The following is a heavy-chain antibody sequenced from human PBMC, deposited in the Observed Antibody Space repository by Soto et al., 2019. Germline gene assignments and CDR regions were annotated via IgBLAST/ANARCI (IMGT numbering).Heavy chain of an antibody. V-gene: IGHV4-34*01. CDR3: ARVGDYDSSGYYYGE. CDR1: GASFSGYY. Sequence: SDTLSLTCAVYGASFSGYYWCWCRQPPGKGLEWIVEINHSGTTNYNSSLKSRVTISVDTSKNQFSLKLSSVTAADTAVYYCARVGDYDSSGYYYGEWGQGSPVTV. CDR2: INHSGTT. J-gene: IGHJ1*01. D-gene: IGHD3-22*01.